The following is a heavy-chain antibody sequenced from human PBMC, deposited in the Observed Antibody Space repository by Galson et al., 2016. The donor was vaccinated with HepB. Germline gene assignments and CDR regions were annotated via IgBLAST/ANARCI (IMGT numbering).Heavy chain of an antibody. CDR3: ARVPLYSSSSPWFDP. D-gene: IGHD6-13*01. CDR2: IIPMFGTP. Sequence: SCKASGGSFSNYGISWVRQAPGQGLEWMGGIIPMFGTPNFAQKFQGRVTITADESTSTAFMELSSLKSEDTAGYYCARVPLYSSSSPWFDPWGQGTLVTVSS. V-gene: IGHV1-69*01. J-gene: IGHJ5*02. CDR1: GGSFSNYG.